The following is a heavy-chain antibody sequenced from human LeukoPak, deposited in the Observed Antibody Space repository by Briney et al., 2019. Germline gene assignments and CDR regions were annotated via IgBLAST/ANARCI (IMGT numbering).Heavy chain of an antibody. Sequence: SVKVSFKASGGTFSSYAISWVRQAPGQGLEWMGGIIPIFGTANYAQKFQGRVTITTDESTSTAYMELSSLRSEDTAVYYCARDYGSGSYSLYMDVWGKGTTVTVSS. CDR2: IIPIFGTA. D-gene: IGHD3-10*01. CDR1: GGTFSSYA. J-gene: IGHJ6*03. CDR3: ARDYGSGSYSLYMDV. V-gene: IGHV1-69*05.